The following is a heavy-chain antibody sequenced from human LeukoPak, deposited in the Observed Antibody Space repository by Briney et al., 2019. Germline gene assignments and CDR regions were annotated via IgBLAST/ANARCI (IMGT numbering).Heavy chain of an antibody. J-gene: IGHJ4*02. D-gene: IGHD5-12*01. CDR3: ATEGYSGYDFGFY. CDR1: GGTFSSYA. Sequence: GASVKVSCKASGGTFSSYAISWVRQAPGQGLEWMGRIIPILGIANYAQKFQGRVTITADKSTSTAYMELGSLRSEDTAVYYCATEGYSGYDFGFYWGQGTLVTVSS. V-gene: IGHV1-69*04. CDR2: IIPILGIA.